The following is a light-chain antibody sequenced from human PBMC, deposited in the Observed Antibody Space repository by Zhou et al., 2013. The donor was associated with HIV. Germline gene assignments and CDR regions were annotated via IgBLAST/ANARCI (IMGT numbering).Light chain of an antibody. CDR1: SSDVGGYDY. CDR3: SSFTDERTQI. J-gene: IGLJ2*01. Sequence: QSALTQPASVSGSPGQSIIISCTGTSSDVGGYDYVSWYQQYPGRAPKLMIYNVIYRPSGISDRFSGSKSGNTASLTISGLQPEDEADYFCSSFTDERTQIFGGGTKVTVL. V-gene: IGLV2-14*03. CDR2: NVI.